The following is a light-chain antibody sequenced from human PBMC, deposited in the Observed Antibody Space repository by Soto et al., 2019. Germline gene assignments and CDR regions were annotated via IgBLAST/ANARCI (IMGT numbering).Light chain of an antibody. CDR2: DVR. J-gene: IGLJ1*01. CDR3: SSYTSSSTLLYV. V-gene: IGLV2-14*01. CDR1: SSDVGGYNY. Sequence: QSALTQPASVSGSPGQSITISCTGTSSDVGGYNYVSWYQQHPGKAPKLMIYDVRNRPSGVSNRFSGSKLGNTASLTISGLQAEDEADYYCSSYTSSSTLLYVFGTGTKLTVL.